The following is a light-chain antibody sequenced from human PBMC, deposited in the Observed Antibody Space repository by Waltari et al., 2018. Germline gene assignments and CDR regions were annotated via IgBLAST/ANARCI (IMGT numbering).Light chain of an antibody. J-gene: IGKJ4*01. Sequence: DIVMTQSPDSLAVSLGERATINCKSSQSVLYSSNNKNYLAWYQQKQGQPPKLLIYWAPTRESGVPDRFSGSGSGTDFTLTISSLQAEDVAVYYCQQYYSTPLTFGGGTKVEIK. CDR2: WAP. CDR3: QQYYSTPLT. CDR1: QSVLYSSNNKNY. V-gene: IGKV4-1*01.